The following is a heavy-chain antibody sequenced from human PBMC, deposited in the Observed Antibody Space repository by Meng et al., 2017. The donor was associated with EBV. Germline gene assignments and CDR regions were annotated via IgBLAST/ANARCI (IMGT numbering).Heavy chain of an antibody. CDR1: GYTISAHH. Sequence: QGRLVQGGAERKTPGASVLFSCIASGYTISAHHIHWIRPPPGQGLEWMAIFNHRGTNKNIAPMRQGETTATRETTTNIAQKERSGRQSEDTAMYCSALSLRSNGGDPPDYWGQGTLVTVSS. J-gene: IGHJ4*02. D-gene: IGHD3-16*01. V-gene: IGHV1-46*04. CDR2: FNHRGTNK. CDR3: ALSLRSNGGDPPDY.